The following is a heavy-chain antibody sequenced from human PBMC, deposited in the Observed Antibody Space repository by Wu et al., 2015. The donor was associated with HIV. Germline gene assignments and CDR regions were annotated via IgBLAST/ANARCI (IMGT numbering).Heavy chain of an antibody. CDR1: GDTFNKYA. CDR2: IIPMFGTS. CDR3: ARAYASDVFLII. Sequence: QVQLVQSGAEVKKPGASVKVSCKASGDTFNKYAITWVRQAPGQGLEWMGRIIPMFGTSIYAKSFQDRVTITADESTSTAYMELSSLRSEDTAVYYCARAYASDVFLIIWGQGTMVTVSS. D-gene: IGHD2-2*01. J-gene: IGHJ3*02. V-gene: IGHV1-69*18.